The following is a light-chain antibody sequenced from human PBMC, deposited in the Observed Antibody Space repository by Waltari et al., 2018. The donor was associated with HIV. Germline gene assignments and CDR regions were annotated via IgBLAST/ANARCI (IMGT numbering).Light chain of an antibody. CDR3: QSYDSSLSGSEV. Sequence: QSVLTQPPSVSGAPGRRVTIPCTGSSSNIRAGYDVHWYQQLPGTAPNLLIYGNSNRPSGVPDRFSGSKSGTSASLAITGLQAEDEADYYCQSYDSSLSGSEVFGGGTKLTVL. CDR2: GNS. V-gene: IGLV1-40*01. CDR1: SSNIRAGYD. J-gene: IGLJ2*01.